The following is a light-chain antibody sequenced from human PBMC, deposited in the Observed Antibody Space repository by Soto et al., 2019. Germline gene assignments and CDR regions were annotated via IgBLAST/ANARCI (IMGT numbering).Light chain of an antibody. CDR1: QSISSW. V-gene: IGKV1-5*03. CDR3: QQYNSYILT. Sequence: DIQMTQSPSTLSASVGDRVTITCRASQSISSWLAWYQQKPGKAPKLLIYKASSLESGVPSRFSGSGSGTEFTLTISSLQPDDFSTYYCQQYNSYILTFGGGTKVEIK. CDR2: KAS. J-gene: IGKJ4*01.